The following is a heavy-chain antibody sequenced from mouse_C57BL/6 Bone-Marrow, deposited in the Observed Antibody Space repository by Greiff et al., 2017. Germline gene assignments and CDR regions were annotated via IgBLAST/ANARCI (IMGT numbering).Heavy chain of an antibody. CDR1: GYTFTSYG. CDR2: IYPGDGDT. D-gene: IGHD3-1*01. V-gene: IGHV1-81*01. CDR3: ARGGGLGTRS. Sequence: VQLQQSGAELARPGASVKLSCKASGYTFTSYGISWVKQRTGQGLEWIGRIYPGDGDTNYNGKFKGKATLTADKSSSTAYMQLSSLTSEDSAVYFCARGGGLGTRSWGQGTLVTVSA. J-gene: IGHJ3*01.